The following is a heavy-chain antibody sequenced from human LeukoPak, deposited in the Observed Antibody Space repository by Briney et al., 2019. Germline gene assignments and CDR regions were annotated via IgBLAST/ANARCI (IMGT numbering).Heavy chain of an antibody. D-gene: IGHD1-26*01. CDR2: ISSSSSTI. J-gene: IGHJ4*02. CDR1: GFTFGDYY. CDR3: ARVLDRGGSYLYFDY. V-gene: IGHV3-11*04. Sequence: GGSLRLSCAASGFTFGDYYMTWIRQAPGKGLEWVSYISSSSSTIYYADSVKGRFTISRDNAKNSLYLQMNSLRAEDTAVYYCARVLDRGGSYLYFDYWGQGTLVTVSS.